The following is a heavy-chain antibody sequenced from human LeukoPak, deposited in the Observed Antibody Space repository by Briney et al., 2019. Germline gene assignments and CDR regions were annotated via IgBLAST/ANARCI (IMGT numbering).Heavy chain of an antibody. V-gene: IGHV1-18*01. J-gene: IGHJ4*02. CDR2: ISAYNGNT. CDR1: GYTFNNYG. Sequence: ASVKVSCKASGYTFNNYGMSWVRQAPGQGLERMGWISAYNGNTDYAQKFKGRLTMTTDTSTSTAYMELRGLGSDDTAMYYCARDRSVNDYWGQGTLVTVTS. D-gene: IGHD3-3*01. CDR3: ARDRSVNDY.